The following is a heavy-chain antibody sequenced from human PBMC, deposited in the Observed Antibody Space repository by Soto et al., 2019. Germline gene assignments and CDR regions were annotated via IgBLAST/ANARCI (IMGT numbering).Heavy chain of an antibody. Sequence: QVQLQESGPGLVKPSETLSLTCTVSGGSVSSGSYYWSWIRQPPGKGLEWIGYIYYSGSTNYNPSPKSRVAISLDTYKNRFALKLSSVTAADTAVYYSARRVGATRCVDYWGQGTLVTVSS. CDR3: ARRVGATRCVDY. CDR1: GGSVSSGSYY. CDR2: IYYSGST. J-gene: IGHJ4*02. V-gene: IGHV4-61*01. D-gene: IGHD1-26*01.